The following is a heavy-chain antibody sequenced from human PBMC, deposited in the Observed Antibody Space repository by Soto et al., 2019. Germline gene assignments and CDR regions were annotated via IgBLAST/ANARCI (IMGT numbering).Heavy chain of an antibody. CDR3: ARDLEPAAIEEDWFDP. V-gene: IGHV1-2*02. Sequence: GASVKVSCKASGYTFTGYYMHWVRQAPGQGLEWMGWINPNSGGTNYAQKFQGRVTMTRDTSISTAYMELSRLRSDDTAVYYCARDLEPAAIEEDWFDPWGQGTLVTVSS. J-gene: IGHJ5*02. D-gene: IGHD2-2*01. CDR1: GYTFTGYY. CDR2: INPNSGGT.